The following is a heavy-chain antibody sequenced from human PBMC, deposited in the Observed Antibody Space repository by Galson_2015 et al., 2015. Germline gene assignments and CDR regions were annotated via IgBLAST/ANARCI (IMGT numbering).Heavy chain of an antibody. J-gene: IGHJ6*02. CDR2: IKQDGSEK. CDR1: GFTFSSYW. CDR3: ARERGCSSTSCYEDYYYGMDV. Sequence: SLRLSCAASGFTFSSYWISWVRQAPGKGLEWVANIKQDGSEKYYVDSVKGRFTISRDNAKNSLYLQMNSLKAEDTAVYYCARERGCSSTSCYEDYYYGMDVWGQGTTVTVSS. D-gene: IGHD2-2*01. V-gene: IGHV3-7*01.